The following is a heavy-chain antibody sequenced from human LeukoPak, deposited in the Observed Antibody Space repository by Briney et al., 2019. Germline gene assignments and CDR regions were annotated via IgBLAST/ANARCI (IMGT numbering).Heavy chain of an antibody. CDR2: IYTSGST. CDR1: GGSISSGSYY. V-gene: IGHV4-61*02. D-gene: IGHD6-13*01. CDR3: ARDLSSSSWVDGNWFAP. Sequence: SETLSLTCSVSGGSISSGSYYWSWIRQPAGKGLEWIGRIYTSGSTNYNPSLISRVTISVDKSKNQFSLKLSSVTAADTAVYYCARDLSSSSWVDGNWFAPWGQGTLVTVSS. J-gene: IGHJ5*02.